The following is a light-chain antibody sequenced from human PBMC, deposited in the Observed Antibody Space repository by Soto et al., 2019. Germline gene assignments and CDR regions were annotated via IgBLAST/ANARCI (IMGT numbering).Light chain of an antibody. Sequence: DIQMTQSPASLSASVGDRVTSTCRASQGMSNYLAWYQDKPGKFPKLLIDAASTFKSGVPSRFSFSGSGTDFTLTISSLQPEDVATYYCKKYNCXPLTCGGWTKV. J-gene: IGKJ4*01. CDR2: AAS. V-gene: IGKV1-27*01. CDR3: KKYNCXPLT. CDR1: QGMSNY.